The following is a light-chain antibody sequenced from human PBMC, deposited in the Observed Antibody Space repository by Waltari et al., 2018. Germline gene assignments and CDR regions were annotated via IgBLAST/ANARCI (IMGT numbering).Light chain of an antibody. CDR3: QQYYAVPPT. CDR2: WAS. Sequence: DIVMTQSPDSLPVSLGERATITCKSDQSVSYSSNRKNYLAWYRQKPGQPPQLLISWASTREFGVPDRFSGSGSGTDFTLTISSLQAEDVAVYYCQQYYAVPPTFGPGTKVEIK. CDR1: QSVSYSSNRKNY. V-gene: IGKV4-1*01. J-gene: IGKJ1*01.